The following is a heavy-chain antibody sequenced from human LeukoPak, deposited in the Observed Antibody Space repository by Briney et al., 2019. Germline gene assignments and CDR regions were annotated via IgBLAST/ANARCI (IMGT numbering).Heavy chain of an antibody. Sequence: ASVKVSCKASGYTFTRYYMHWVRQAPGQGLEWMGIINPSGGSTSYAQKFQGRVTMTRDASTSTVYMELSSLRSEDTAVYYCARDLEYYYDSSGYYSDDYWSQGTLVTVSS. CDR1: GYTFTRYY. V-gene: IGHV1-46*03. J-gene: IGHJ4*02. CDR2: INPSGGST. CDR3: ARDLEYYYDSSGYYSDDY. D-gene: IGHD3-22*01.